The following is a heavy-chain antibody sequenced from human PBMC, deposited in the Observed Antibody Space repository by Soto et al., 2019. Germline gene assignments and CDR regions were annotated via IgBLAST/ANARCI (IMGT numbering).Heavy chain of an antibody. CDR3: ARDPWAADY. CDR2: IYSGGST. D-gene: IGHD3-16*01. J-gene: IGHJ4*02. Sequence: EVQLVESGGGLVQPGGSLRLSCAASGFTVSTKYMSWVRQAPGMGLEWVSVIYSGGSTFYADSVRGRFTISRDNSKNTMNLQMNSLRAEDTAVYYCARDPWAADYWGQGTLVTVSS. V-gene: IGHV3-66*01. CDR1: GFTVSTKY.